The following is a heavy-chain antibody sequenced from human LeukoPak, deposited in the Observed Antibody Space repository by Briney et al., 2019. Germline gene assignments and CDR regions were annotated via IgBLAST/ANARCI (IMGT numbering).Heavy chain of an antibody. CDR3: ARDDRGVINYYFDY. CDR1: GGSISSSSYY. CDR2: IYYSGST. V-gene: IGHV4-39*07. D-gene: IGHD3-10*01. J-gene: IGHJ4*02. Sequence: SETLSLTCTVSGGSISSSSYYWGWIRQPPGKGLEWIGSIYYSGSTYYNPSLKSRVTISVDTSKNQFSLKLSSVTAADTAVYYCARDDRGVINYYFDYWGQGTLVTVSS.